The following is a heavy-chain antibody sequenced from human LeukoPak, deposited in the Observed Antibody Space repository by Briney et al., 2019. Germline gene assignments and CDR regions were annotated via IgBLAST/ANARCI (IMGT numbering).Heavy chain of an antibody. CDR1: GYTFTSYG. V-gene: IGHV1-18*01. Sequence: EASVKVSCKASGYTFTSYGFSWVRQAPGQGLEWMGWISSYNGNTNYAQRLQGRVTMTTDTSTSTAYMELRSLRSDDTAVYYCARDYSSDWYLENHWGQGTLVTVSS. CDR3: ARDYSSDWYLENH. J-gene: IGHJ5*02. CDR2: ISSYNGNT. D-gene: IGHD6-19*01.